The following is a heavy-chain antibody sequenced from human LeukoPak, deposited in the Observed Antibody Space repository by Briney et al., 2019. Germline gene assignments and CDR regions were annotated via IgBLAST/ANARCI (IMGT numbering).Heavy chain of an antibody. CDR2: INTNTGNP. V-gene: IGHV7-4-1*02. Sequence: GASVKVSCKASGYTFTSNALGWVRQAPGQGLEWMGWINTNTGNPTYAQGSTGRFVFSLDTSDNTAYLQISSLQAEDTAVYSCASFFCTSALCYYLDYWGQGTLVTVSS. CDR3: ASFFCTSALCYYLDY. J-gene: IGHJ4*02. CDR1: GYTFTSNA. D-gene: IGHD2-8*01.